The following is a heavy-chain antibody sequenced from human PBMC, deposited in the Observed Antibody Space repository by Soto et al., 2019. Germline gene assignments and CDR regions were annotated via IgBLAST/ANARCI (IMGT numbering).Heavy chain of an antibody. V-gene: IGHV3-9*01. Sequence: GGSLRLSCAASGFTFDDYAMHWVRQAPGKGLEWVSGISWNSGSIGYADSVKGRFTISRDNAKNSLYLQMNSLRAEDTALYYCAKDMTRYGDPLRAAFDIWGQGTMVTVSS. CDR1: GFTFDDYA. J-gene: IGHJ3*02. CDR2: ISWNSGSI. D-gene: IGHD4-17*01. CDR3: AKDMTRYGDPLRAAFDI.